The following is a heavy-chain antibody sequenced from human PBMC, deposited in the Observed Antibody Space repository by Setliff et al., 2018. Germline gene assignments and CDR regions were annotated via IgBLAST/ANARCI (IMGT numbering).Heavy chain of an antibody. V-gene: IGHV4-31*03. CDR1: GGSISSGGYY. Sequence: LSLTCTVSGGSISSGGYYWSWIRQHPGKGLEWIGYIYYSGSIYYNPSLKSRVIISVDTSKNQFSLKLSSVTAADTAVYYCARDRRIVGARHAFDIWGQGTMVTVSS. J-gene: IGHJ3*02. D-gene: IGHD1-26*01. CDR3: ARDRRIVGARHAFDI. CDR2: IYYSGSI.